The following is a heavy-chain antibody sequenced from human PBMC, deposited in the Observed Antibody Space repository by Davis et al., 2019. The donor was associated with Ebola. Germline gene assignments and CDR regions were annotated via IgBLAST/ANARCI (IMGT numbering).Heavy chain of an antibody. CDR3: ARRDSSSWYGEYYFDY. Sequence: SETLSLTCAVYGGSFSGYYWSWIRQPPGKGLEWIGEINHSGSTNYNPSLKSRVTISVDTSKNQFSLKLSSVTAADTAVYYCARRDSSSWYGEYYFDYWGQGTLVTVSS. J-gene: IGHJ4*02. V-gene: IGHV4-34*01. CDR1: GGSFSGYY. CDR2: INHSGST. D-gene: IGHD6-13*01.